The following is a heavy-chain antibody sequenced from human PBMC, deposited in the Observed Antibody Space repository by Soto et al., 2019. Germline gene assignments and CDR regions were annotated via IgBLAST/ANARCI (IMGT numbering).Heavy chain of an antibody. D-gene: IGHD5-12*01. V-gene: IGHV3-9*01. CDR2: ISWNSGSI. CDR3: AKDSGYDYLDY. CDR1: GFTFDDYA. Sequence: EVPLVESGGGLVQPGRSLRLSCAASGFTFDDYAMHWVRQAPGKGLEWVSGISWNSGSIGYADSVKGRFTISRDNAKNSLYLQMNSLRAEDTALYYCAKDSGYDYLDYWGQGTLVTVSS. J-gene: IGHJ4*02.